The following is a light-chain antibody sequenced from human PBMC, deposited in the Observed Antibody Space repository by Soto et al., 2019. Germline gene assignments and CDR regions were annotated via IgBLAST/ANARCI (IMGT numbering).Light chain of an antibody. CDR2: DAS. V-gene: IGKV3-11*01. J-gene: IGKJ5*01. Sequence: EIVLTQSPATLSVSPVARVTLSFRASKSVSSYLAWYQQKPGQAPRRLIYDASKRATGIPARFSGSGSGTDFTLTISSLEPEDFAVYYCQQRSNWITFGQGTRLEIK. CDR1: KSVSSY. CDR3: QQRSNWIT.